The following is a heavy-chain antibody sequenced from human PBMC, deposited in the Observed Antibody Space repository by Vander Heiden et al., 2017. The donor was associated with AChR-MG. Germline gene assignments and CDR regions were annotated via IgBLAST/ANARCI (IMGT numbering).Heavy chain of an antibody. CDR2: INPNSGGT. J-gene: IGHJ6*03. CDR3: ATVGGKMATITAAYYYYMDV. CDR1: GYTSPGYS. V-gene: IGHV1-2*02. D-gene: IGHD5-12*01. Sequence: QVQLVQSGAEVKKPGASVKVSCKASGYTSPGYSMPGVRQARGQGLEWMGWINPNSGGTNYAQKFQGRVTMTRDTSISTAYMELSRLRSDDTAVYYCATVGGKMATITAAYYYYMDVWGKGTTVTVSS.